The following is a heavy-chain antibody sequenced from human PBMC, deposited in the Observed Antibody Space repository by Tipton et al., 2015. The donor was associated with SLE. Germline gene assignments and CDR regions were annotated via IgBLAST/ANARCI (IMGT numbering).Heavy chain of an antibody. Sequence: LRLSCTVSGGSISSYYLSWIRQAPGKGLEWIGYIYYSGSTNYNPSLKSRLTISVDTSRNLFSLKVNSVTAADTAVYYCARYGPNWYFDLWGRGTLVTVSS. CDR2: IYYSGST. D-gene: IGHD4-17*01. CDR1: GGSISSYY. J-gene: IGHJ2*01. V-gene: IGHV4-59*01. CDR3: ARYGPNWYFDL.